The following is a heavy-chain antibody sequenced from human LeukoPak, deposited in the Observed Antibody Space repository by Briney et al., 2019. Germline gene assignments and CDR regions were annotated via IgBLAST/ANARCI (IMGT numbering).Heavy chain of an antibody. J-gene: IGHJ6*03. Sequence: ASVKVSCKASGYTFTRYGISWVRQAPGQGLEWMGWISAYNGNTNYAQKLQGRVTMTTDTSTTTAYMELSSLRSDDTAVYYCARGPRITMVRGGQWYYYMDVWGKGTTVTISS. CDR3: ARGPRITMVRGGQWYYYMDV. D-gene: IGHD3-10*01. CDR1: GYTFTRYG. CDR2: ISAYNGNT. V-gene: IGHV1-18*01.